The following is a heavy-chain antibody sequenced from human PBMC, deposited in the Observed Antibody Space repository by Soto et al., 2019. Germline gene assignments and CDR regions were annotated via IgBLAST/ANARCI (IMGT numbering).Heavy chain of an antibody. CDR3: AKTRRLITAVGIPFDP. V-gene: IGHV1-18*01. CDR2: ISAYNGNT. CDR1: CYTFTSYG. Sequence: ASVKVSCKASCYTFTSYGISWVRQAPGQGLEWMGWISAYNGNTNYAQKLQGRVTMTTDTSTSTAYMELRSLRSDDTAVYYCAKTRRLITAVGIPFDPWGQGTLVTVSS. D-gene: IGHD6-13*01. J-gene: IGHJ5*02.